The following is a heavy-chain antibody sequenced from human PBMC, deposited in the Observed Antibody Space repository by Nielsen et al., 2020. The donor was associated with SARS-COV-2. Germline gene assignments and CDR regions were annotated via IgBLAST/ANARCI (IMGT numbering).Heavy chain of an antibody. CDR3: ARGGRITFGGADDAFDI. CDR2: IYHSGRT. V-gene: IGHV4-30-2*01. J-gene: IGHJ3*02. D-gene: IGHD3-16*01. Sequence: SVTLSLTCAVSGGSISSGGYSWSWIRQPPGKGLEWIGYIYHSGRTYYNPSLKSQVTISVDRSKNQFSLKLSSVTAADTAVYYCARGGRITFGGADDAFDIWGQGTMVTVSS. CDR1: GGSISSGGYS.